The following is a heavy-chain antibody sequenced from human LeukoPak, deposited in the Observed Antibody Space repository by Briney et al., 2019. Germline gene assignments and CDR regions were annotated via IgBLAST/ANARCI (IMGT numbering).Heavy chain of an antibody. CDR1: RFTFSSYS. CDR2: IREDGSEK. Sequence: GGSLRLSCAASRFTFSSYSMNWVRQAPGKGLEWVATIREDGSEKYYVDSVKGRFTISRDNAKNSLYLQMNSLRAEDTAVYYCTRTGYRSNWYVPNWGQGTLVTVSS. J-gene: IGHJ4*02. V-gene: IGHV3-7*01. CDR3: TRTGYRSNWYVPN. D-gene: IGHD6-13*01.